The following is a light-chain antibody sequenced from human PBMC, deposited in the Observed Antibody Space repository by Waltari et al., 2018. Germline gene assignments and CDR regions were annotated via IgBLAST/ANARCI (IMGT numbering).Light chain of an antibody. CDR3: QQSYSQTRT. CDR2: AAS. Sequence: DLQMTQSPSSLSASVGGRVTITCRASQSISSYLSWYQQKPGRAPKLLIYAASSLESGVPSRFSGSGSGRDFTLIISSLQPEDFATYSCQQSYSQTRTFGQGTKVEI. J-gene: IGKJ1*01. V-gene: IGKV1-39*01. CDR1: QSISSY.